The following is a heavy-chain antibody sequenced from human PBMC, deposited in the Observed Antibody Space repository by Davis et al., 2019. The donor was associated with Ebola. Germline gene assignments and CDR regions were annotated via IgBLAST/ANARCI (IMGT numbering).Heavy chain of an antibody. Sequence: SETLSLTCTVSGGSISSYYWSWTRQPPGKGLEWIGYIYYSGSTNYNPSLKSRVTISVDTSKNKFSLKLSSVTAADTAVYYCARAVQWAFDYWGQGTLVTVSS. D-gene: IGHD1-26*01. V-gene: IGHV4-59*12. J-gene: IGHJ4*02. CDR3: ARAVQWAFDY. CDR1: GGSISSYY. CDR2: IYYSGST.